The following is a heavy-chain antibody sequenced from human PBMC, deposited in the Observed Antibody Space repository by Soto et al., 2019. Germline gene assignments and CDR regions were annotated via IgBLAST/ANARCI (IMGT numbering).Heavy chain of an antibody. CDR3: ARTYSSSSRYFYYYIDV. D-gene: IGHD6-6*01. V-gene: IGHV1-8*01. J-gene: IGHJ6*03. CDR2: MNPNSGNT. Sequence: ASVKVSCKASGYTFTSYDVNWVRQATGQGLEWMGWMNPNSGNTGCAQKFQGRVTMTRNTSIGTAYMELSSLRSEDTAVYYCARTYSSSSRYFYYYIDVWGIGTTVTVSS. CDR1: GYTFTSYD.